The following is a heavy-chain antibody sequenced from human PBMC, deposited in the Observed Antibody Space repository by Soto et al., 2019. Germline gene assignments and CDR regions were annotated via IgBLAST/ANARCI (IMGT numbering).Heavy chain of an antibody. CDR3: AMDDLSCKGSNGCSCQPRQGSTLPSWGAFDI. V-gene: IGHV3-23*01. Sequence: GGSLRLSCAASGFTFSSYAMSWVRQAPGKGLEWVSAISGSGGSTYYADSVKGRFTISRDNPKNTLYLQMNSLRAEYTDVHYRAMDDLSCKGSNGCSCQPRQGSTLPSWGAFDIWGQGTMVTVSS. J-gene: IGHJ3*02. CDR2: ISGSGGST. D-gene: IGHD2-15*01. CDR1: GFTFSSYA.